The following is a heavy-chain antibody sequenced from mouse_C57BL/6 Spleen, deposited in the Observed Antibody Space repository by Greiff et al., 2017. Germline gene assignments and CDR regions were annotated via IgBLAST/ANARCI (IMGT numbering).Heavy chain of an antibody. CDR3: ARREAYGSSYGYFDG. CDR1: GYAFSSYW. CDR2: IYPGDGDT. J-gene: IGHJ1*03. V-gene: IGHV1-80*01. D-gene: IGHD1-1*01. Sequence: VKLMESGAELVKPGASVKISCKASGYAFSSYWMNWVKQRPGKGLEWIGQIYPGDGDTNYNGKFKGKATLTADKSSSTAYMQLSSLTSEDSAVYFCARREAYGSSYGYFDGWGTGTTVTVSS.